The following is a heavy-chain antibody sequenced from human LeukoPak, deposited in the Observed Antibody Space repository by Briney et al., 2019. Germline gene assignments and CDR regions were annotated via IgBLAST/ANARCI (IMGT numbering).Heavy chain of an antibody. V-gene: IGHV3-11*04. Sequence: GGSLRLSCAASGFTFSDYFMSWIRQAPGKGLEWVSYISSSGSRTFYTDSLKDRFTISRDNAKNSLFLQMNSLRAEDTAVYYCARDELYGSGSYYNDEAAFDIWGQGTMVTVSS. CDR3: ARDELYGSGSYYNDEAAFDI. CDR1: GFTFSDYF. CDR2: ISSSGSRT. J-gene: IGHJ3*02. D-gene: IGHD3-10*01.